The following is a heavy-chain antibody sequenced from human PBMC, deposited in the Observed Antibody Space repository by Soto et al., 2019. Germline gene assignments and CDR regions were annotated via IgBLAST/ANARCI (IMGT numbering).Heavy chain of an antibody. V-gene: IGHV1-69*06. D-gene: IGHD2-15*01. J-gene: IGHJ3*02. CDR2: IIPIFGTA. CDR3: VSLCMVVAATDLLGVGAFDI. Sequence: QVQLVQSGAEVKKPGSSVTVSCKASGGTFSSYAISWGRQAPGQGLEWMGGIIPIFGTANYAQKFQGRVTLTADKYTSTADMDVSSLRSEDTAVYYFVSLCMVVAATDLLGVGAFDIWGQGTMVTRPS. CDR1: GGTFSSYA.